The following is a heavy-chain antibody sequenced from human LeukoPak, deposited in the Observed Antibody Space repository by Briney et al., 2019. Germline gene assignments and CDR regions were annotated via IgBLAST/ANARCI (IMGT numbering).Heavy chain of an antibody. CDR3: ATQKLWEGWEPRGYAFDI. V-gene: IGHV3-30-3*01. Sequence: PGGSLRLSCAASGFTFSSYTMHWVPQAPGEGLEWVAVISYDGSNKYYADSVKGRFTISRDNSKNTLYLQMNSLRAEDTALYYCATQKLWEGWEPRGYAFDIWGQGTRVTVFS. CDR1: GFTFSSYT. D-gene: IGHD1-26*01. CDR2: ISYDGSNK. J-gene: IGHJ3*02.